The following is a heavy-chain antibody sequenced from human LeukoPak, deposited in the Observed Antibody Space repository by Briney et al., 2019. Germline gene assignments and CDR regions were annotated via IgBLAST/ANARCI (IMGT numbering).Heavy chain of an antibody. V-gene: IGHV4-34*01. CDR2: INHSGST. J-gene: IGHJ5*02. D-gene: IGHD2-8*01. Sequence: PSETLSLTCAVYGGSFSGYYWSWIRQPPGKGLEWSGEINHSGSTSYNPSLKSRVTISVDTSKNQFSLKLSSVTAADTAVYYCASHTGYCTNGVCYTPRNWFDPWGQGTLVTVSS. CDR3: ASHTGYCTNGVCYTPRNWFDP. CDR1: GGSFSGYY.